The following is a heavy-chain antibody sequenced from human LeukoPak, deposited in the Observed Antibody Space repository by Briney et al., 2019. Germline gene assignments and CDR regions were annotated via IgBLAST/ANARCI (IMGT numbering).Heavy chain of an antibody. CDR1: GYNLKRYW. CDR2: IYPVDSHT. Sequence: KPGXSLTLSCRGSGYNLKRYWIGWVRQMPGKGVEWMGIIYPVDSHTRYRPSFQGQLPISAHKSISTAYLQWSSLKASDTSMYYCARHNGPLDYFDYWGQGTLVTVSS. J-gene: IGHJ4*02. V-gene: IGHV5-51*01. CDR3: ARHNGPLDYFDY. D-gene: IGHD6-13*01.